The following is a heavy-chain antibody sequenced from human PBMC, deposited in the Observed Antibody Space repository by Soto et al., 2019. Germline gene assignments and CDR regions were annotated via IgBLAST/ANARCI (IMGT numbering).Heavy chain of an antibody. J-gene: IGHJ4*02. Sequence: GSLRLSCAAPGFTFSSYAMHWVRQAPGKGLEWVAVISYDGSNKYYADSVKGRFTISRDNSKNTLYLQMNSLRAEDTAVYYCARDVNYYDSSGYYYFHGSFDYWGQGTLVTVSS. CDR3: ARDVNYYDSSGYYYFHGSFDY. V-gene: IGHV3-30-3*01. CDR2: ISYDGSNK. CDR1: GFTFSSYA. D-gene: IGHD3-22*01.